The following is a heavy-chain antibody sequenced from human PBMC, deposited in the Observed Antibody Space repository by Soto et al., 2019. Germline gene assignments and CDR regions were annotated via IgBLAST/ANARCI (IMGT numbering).Heavy chain of an antibody. J-gene: IGHJ6*03. CDR2: INHSGST. V-gene: IGHV4-34*01. CDR1: GGSFSGYY. Sequence: PSETLSLTCAVYGGSFSGYYWSWIRQPPGKGLEWIGEINHSGSTNYNPSLKSRVTISVDTSKNQFSLKLSSVTAADTAVYYCARHITGSGSYSGYYYYMDVWGKGTTVTVSS. CDR3: ARHITGSGSYSGYYYYMDV. D-gene: IGHD3-10*01.